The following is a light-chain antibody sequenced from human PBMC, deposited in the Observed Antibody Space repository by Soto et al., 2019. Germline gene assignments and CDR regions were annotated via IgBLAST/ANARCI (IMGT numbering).Light chain of an antibody. CDR3: QQYGSSPPYT. CDR2: GAS. CDR1: QSVSSSY. V-gene: IGKV3-20*01. Sequence: EIVLTQSPGTLSLSPGERATLSCRASQSVSSSYLAWYQQKPGQAPRLLIYGASSRATGIPDRFSGSGSGTDFTLTISRPEPDDFAVYYCQQYGSSPPYTFGQGTKLEIK. J-gene: IGKJ2*01.